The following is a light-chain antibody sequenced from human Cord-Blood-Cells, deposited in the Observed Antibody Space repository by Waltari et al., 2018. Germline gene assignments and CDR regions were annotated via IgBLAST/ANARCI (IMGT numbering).Light chain of an antibody. CDR1: QSISSY. J-gene: IGKJ4*01. V-gene: IGKV1-39*01. CDR3: QQSYSTPLT. CDR2: AAS. Sequence: DIQMTQSPSSLSASVGDRVTLTCRASQSISSYLNWYQQKPGKPPKLLIYAASSLQSGVPSRFSGSGSGTDFTLTISSLQPEDFATYYCQQSYSTPLTFGGGTKVEIK.